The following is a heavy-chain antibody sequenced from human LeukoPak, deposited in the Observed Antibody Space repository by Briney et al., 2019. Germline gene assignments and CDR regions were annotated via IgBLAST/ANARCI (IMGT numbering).Heavy chain of an antibody. CDR1: GFTFSSYS. D-gene: IGHD4-17*01. Sequence: PGGSLRLSCAASGFTFSSYSMNWVRQAPGKGLEWVSSISSSSSYIYYADSVKGRFTISRDNAKNSLYLQMNSLRAEDTAVYYCARGLMTTVTTFYYYYYYMDVWGKGTTVTVSS. CDR2: ISSSSSYI. V-gene: IGHV3-21*01. J-gene: IGHJ6*03. CDR3: ARGLMTTVTTFYYYYYYMDV.